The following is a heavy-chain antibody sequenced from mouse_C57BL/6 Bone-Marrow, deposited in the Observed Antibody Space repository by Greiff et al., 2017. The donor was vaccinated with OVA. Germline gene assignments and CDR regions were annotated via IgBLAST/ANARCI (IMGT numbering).Heavy chain of an antibody. CDR3: ARSGDGSTFFDY. J-gene: IGHJ2*01. V-gene: IGHV1-19*01. CDR1: GYTFTDYY. D-gene: IGHD2-3*01. Sequence: EVQLQQSGPVLVKPGASVKMSCKASGYTFTDYYMNWVKQSHGKSLEWIGVINPYNGGTSYNQKFKGKATLTVDKSSSTAYMELNSLTSEDSAVDYCARSGDGSTFFDYWGQGTTLTVSS. CDR2: INPYNGGT.